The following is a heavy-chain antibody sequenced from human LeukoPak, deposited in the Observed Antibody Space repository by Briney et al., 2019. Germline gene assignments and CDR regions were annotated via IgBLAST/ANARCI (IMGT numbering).Heavy chain of an antibody. CDR3: ARLLDNDSSGYPDTFDM. Sequence: SETLSLTCAVSGGSISGHYWSWIRQPPGKGLEWIGYIYYSGKTYYGSSLRSRVTISVDTSKNHFSLKLTSITAADTAVYYCARLLDNDSSGYPDTFDMWGQGTMVTVSS. J-gene: IGHJ3*02. D-gene: IGHD3-22*01. CDR1: GGSISGHY. CDR2: IYYSGKT. V-gene: IGHV4-59*11.